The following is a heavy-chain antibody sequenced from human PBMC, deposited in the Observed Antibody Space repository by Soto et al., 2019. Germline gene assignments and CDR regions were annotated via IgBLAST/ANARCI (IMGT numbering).Heavy chain of an antibody. J-gene: IGHJ5*02. CDR3: AKDGVARNGDWDWFDP. CDR2: IHGEGAGT. V-gene: IGHV3-23*01. D-gene: IGHD6-19*01. Sequence: EAQLLESGGGLVQPGGSLRLSCAASGFTFRNYAMNWVRQAPGKGLEWVSSIHGEGAGTYYADSVKGRFTVSRYDSKETLYPQMGSLRVADTAVYYCAKDGVARNGDWDWFDPWGQGTLVTVAS. CDR1: GFTFRNYA.